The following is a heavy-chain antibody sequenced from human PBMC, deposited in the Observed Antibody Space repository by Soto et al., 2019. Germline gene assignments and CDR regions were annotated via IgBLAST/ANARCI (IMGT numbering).Heavy chain of an antibody. CDR2: ISSSGSTI. CDR1: GFTFSSYG. J-gene: IGHJ5*02. CDR3: AREGGPYDSSGSSKATPFDP. Sequence: PGGSLRLSCAASGFTFSSYGMNWVRQAPGKGLEWVSYISSSGSTIYYADSVKGRFTISRDNAKNSLYLQMNSLRAEDTAVYYCAREGGPYDSSGSSKATPFDPWGQGTLVTVSS. V-gene: IGHV3-48*03. D-gene: IGHD3-22*01.